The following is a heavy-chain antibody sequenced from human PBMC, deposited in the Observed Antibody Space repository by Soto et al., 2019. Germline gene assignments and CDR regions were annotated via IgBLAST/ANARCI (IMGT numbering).Heavy chain of an antibody. CDR1: GFTFDDYA. V-gene: IGHV3-9*01. CDR3: AKDISVGGVAAVNFDY. D-gene: IGHD2-15*01. Sequence: GGSLRLSCAASGFTFDDYAMHWVRQAPGKGLEWVSGISWNSGSIGYADSVKGRFTISRDNAMNSLYLQMNSLRAEDTALYYCAKDISVGGVAAVNFDYWGQGTLVTVSS. J-gene: IGHJ4*02. CDR2: ISWNSGSI.